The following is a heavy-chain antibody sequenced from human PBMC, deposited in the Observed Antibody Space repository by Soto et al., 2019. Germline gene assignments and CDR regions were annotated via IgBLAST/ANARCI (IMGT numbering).Heavy chain of an antibody. J-gene: IGHJ4*02. CDR2: IYSGGST. CDR3: CSRGSRFPAGQSDY. CDR1: GFTVSSNY. D-gene: IGHD6-13*01. V-gene: IGHV3-66*01. Sequence: GGSLRLSCAASGFTVSSNYMSWVRQAPGKGLEWVSVIYSGGSTYYADSVKGRFTISRDNSKNTLYLQMNSLRAEDTAVYYCCSRGSRFPAGQSDYWGQGTLVTVSS.